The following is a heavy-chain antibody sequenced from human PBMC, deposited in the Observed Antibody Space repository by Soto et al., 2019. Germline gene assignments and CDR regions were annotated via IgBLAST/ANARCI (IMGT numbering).Heavy chain of an antibody. CDR1: GFTFSSYD. D-gene: IGHD6-13*01. CDR3: ARGCLATGGTLSYMDV. V-gene: IGHV3-13*01. Sequence: EEQLVESGGGLVQPGGSLRLSCAASGFTFSSYDMHWVRQATGKGLEWVSGIGTDGDTYYLGSVKGRFTISRENAKNSFYLQMNSLRGGDTAVYYCARGCLATGGTLSYMDVWGKGTTVTVSS. J-gene: IGHJ6*03. CDR2: IGTDGDT.